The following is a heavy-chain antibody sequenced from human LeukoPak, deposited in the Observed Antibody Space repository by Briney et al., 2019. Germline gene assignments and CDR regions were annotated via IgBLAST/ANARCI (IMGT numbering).Heavy chain of an antibody. D-gene: IGHD6-19*01. CDR3: IKGADPLTWRMMTVAGTRFDY. CDR1: GFTFDDYA. J-gene: IGHJ4*02. Sequence: GGSLRLSCTASGFTFDDYAMHWVRQAPGKGLDWVSLISGDGGITYYAGSVKGRFTISRDNSKNSLYLQMNSLRTEDTALYYCIKGADPLTWRMMTVAGTRFDYWGQGTLVTVSS. CDR2: ISGDGGIT. V-gene: IGHV3-43*02.